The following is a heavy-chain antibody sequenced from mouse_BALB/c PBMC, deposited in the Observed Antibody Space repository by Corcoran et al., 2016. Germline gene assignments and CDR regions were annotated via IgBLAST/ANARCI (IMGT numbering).Heavy chain of an antibody. D-gene: IGHD2-14*01. Sequence: QIQLVHSGPELKKPGQTVKITCKASGYTFTHSGMNWVKQAPGKGLKWMGWINTNTGEPTYAEEFKGRFAFSLETSASTAYLQINNLKNEDTATYFCARKVRRNWYFDVWGARPTVTVSS. CDR2: INTNTGEP. V-gene: IGHV9-3*02. J-gene: IGHJ1*01. CDR3: ARKVRRNWYFDV. CDR1: GYTFTHSG.